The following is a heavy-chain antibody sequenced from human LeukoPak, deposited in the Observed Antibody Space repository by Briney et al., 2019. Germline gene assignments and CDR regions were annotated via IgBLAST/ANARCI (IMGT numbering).Heavy chain of an antibody. J-gene: IGHJ4*02. V-gene: IGHV3-21*04. Sequence: GGSLRLSCAASGFTFSSYSMNWVRQAPGKGLEWVSSISSSSSYIYHADSVKGRFTISRDNSKNTLYLQMNSLRAEDTAVYYCAIYDSSGYYNYWGQGTLVTVSS. D-gene: IGHD3-22*01. CDR2: ISSSSSYI. CDR1: GFTFSSYS. CDR3: AIYDSSGYYNY.